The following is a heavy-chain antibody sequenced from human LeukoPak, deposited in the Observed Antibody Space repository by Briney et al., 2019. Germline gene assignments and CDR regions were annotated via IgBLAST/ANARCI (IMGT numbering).Heavy chain of an antibody. Sequence: SETLSLTCTVSGGSISSYFWSWIRQPPGKGLESIGYIYYSGSTNYNPSLKSRVTISVDTSKNQFSLKLSSVTAADTAVYYCARVGTYYYDSSGYSDAFDIWGQGTMVTVSS. CDR3: ARVGTYYYDSSGYSDAFDI. J-gene: IGHJ3*02. D-gene: IGHD3-22*01. V-gene: IGHV4-59*01. CDR2: IYYSGST. CDR1: GGSISSYF.